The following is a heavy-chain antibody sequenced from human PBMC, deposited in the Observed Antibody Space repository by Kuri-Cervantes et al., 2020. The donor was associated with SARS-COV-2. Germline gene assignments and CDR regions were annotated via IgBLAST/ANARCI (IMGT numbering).Heavy chain of an antibody. Sequence: SVKVSCKASGGTFSSYAVSWVRQAPGQGLEWMGGIIPIFGIANYAQKFQGRVTITADKSTCTAYMELSSLRSEDTAVYYCATSPVVYGDPITYYYYYGMDVWGQGTTVTVSS. CDR2: IIPIFGIA. J-gene: IGHJ6*02. CDR1: GGTFSSYA. V-gene: IGHV1-69*10. CDR3: ATSPVVYGDPITYYYYYGMDV. D-gene: IGHD4-17*01.